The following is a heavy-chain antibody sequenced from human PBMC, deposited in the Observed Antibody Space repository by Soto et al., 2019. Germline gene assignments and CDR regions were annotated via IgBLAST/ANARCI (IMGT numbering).Heavy chain of an antibody. CDR1: GLTSGTYW. Sequence: GGSLSLSCAASGLTSGTYWMYWVRQAPGKGLGWVSRINSDGSSTNYADSVKGRLTTSRANSKNTLYLQINSLRAEDTAGYYCSRRPYGSGSYYNFYLDYWGQGTLVTVSS. CDR3: SRRPYGSGSYYNFYLDY. J-gene: IGHJ4*02. V-gene: IGHV3-74*01. CDR2: INSDGSST. D-gene: IGHD3-10*01.